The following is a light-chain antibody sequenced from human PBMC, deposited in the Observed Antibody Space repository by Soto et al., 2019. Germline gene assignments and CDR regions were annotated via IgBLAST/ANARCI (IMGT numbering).Light chain of an antibody. CDR1: QSISSN. V-gene: IGKV3-15*01. J-gene: IGKJ1*01. Sequence: EIVMTQSPATLSVSPGERATLSCRASQSISSNLAWYQQKPGQAPRILIYGASTRAAAIPARFSGSGSGTEFTLTISSLKSEDCAVYYCQHYSNWPPWTFGQGTKVEIK. CDR3: QHYSNWPPWT. CDR2: GAS.